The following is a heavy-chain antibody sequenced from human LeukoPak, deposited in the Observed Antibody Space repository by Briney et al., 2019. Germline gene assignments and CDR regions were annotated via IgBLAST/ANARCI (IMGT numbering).Heavy chain of an antibody. CDR2: INPNSGGT. V-gene: IGHV1-2*04. CDR1: GYTFTSYA. D-gene: IGHD3-22*01. Sequence: GASVKVSCKASGYTFTSYAMHWVRQAPGQGLEWMGWINPNSGGTNYAQKFQGWVTMTRDTSISTAYMELSRLRSDDTAVYYCARDLSGYYDSSGYYYDYWGQGTLVTVSS. CDR3: ARDLSGYYDSSGYYYDY. J-gene: IGHJ4*02.